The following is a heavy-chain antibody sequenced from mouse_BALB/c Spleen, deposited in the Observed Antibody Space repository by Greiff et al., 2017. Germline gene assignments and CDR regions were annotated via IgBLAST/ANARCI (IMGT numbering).Heavy chain of an antibody. CDR3: ARENYYGSSDFDY. Sequence: QVQLKQSGAELARPGASVKMSCKASGYTFTSYTMHWVNQRPGQGLEWIGYINPSSGYTNYNQKFKDKATLTADKSSSTAYMQLSSLTSEDSAVYYCARENYYGSSDFDYWGQGTTLTVSS. J-gene: IGHJ2*01. CDR1: GYTFTSYT. CDR2: INPSSGYT. D-gene: IGHD1-1*01. V-gene: IGHV1-4*01.